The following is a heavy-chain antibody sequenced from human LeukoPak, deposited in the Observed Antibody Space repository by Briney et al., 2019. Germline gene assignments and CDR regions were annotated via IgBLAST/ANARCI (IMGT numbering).Heavy chain of an antibody. CDR3: ATYSSLNRREFQF. CDR1: GFTLSSYT. D-gene: IGHD3-22*01. V-gene: IGHV3-21*01. Sequence: PGGSLRLSCAVSGFTLSSYTMNWVRQAPGKGLEWVSSITGSSGYLYYADSLQGRLTISRDNAKNSLYLQMNSLRAEDTAVYYCATYSSLNRREFQFWGQGTLLTVSS. J-gene: IGHJ1*01. CDR2: ITGSSGYL.